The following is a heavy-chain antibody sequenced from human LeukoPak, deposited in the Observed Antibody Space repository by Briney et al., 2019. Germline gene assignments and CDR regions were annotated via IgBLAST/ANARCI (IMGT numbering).Heavy chain of an antibody. CDR1: SGSISSTSYY. J-gene: IGHJ1*01. D-gene: IGHD3-16*01. Sequence: SETLSLTCTASSGSISSTSYYWSWIRQPPGKGLEWIGYIYYRGRTKYNPSLQSRVTISVDTSRNQFSLRLSSVTAADTAVYYCARQSDDLGYFQHWGQGTLVTVSS. V-gene: IGHV4-61*05. CDR2: IYYRGRT. CDR3: ARQSDDLGYFQH.